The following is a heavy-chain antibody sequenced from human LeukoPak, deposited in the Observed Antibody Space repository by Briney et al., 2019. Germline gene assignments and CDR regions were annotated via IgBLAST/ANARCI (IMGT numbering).Heavy chain of an antibody. J-gene: IGHJ6*03. CDR3: AWTHDYGDYVHYYYYMDV. CDR1: GGTFSSYA. D-gene: IGHD4-17*01. Sequence: RASVKVSCKASGGTFSSYAISWVRQAPGQGLEWMGGIIPIFGTANYAQKFQGRVTITADESTSTAYMELSSLRSEDTAVYYCAWTHDYGDYVHYYYYMDVWGKGATVTISS. CDR2: IIPIFGTA. V-gene: IGHV1-69*13.